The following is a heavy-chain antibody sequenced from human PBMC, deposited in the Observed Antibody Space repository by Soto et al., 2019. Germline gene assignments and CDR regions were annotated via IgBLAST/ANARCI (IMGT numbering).Heavy chain of an antibody. CDR3: ARPCVGGSCYETNFGAFDI. D-gene: IGHD2-15*01. V-gene: IGHV4-39*01. CDR2: IYYSGST. CDR1: GGSISSSSYY. Sequence: SETLSLTCTVSGGSISSSSYYWGWIRQPPGKGLEWIGSIYYSGSTYYNPSLKSRVTISVDTSKNQFSLKLSSVTAADTAVYYCARPCVGGSCYETNFGAFDIWGQGTMVTVSS. J-gene: IGHJ3*02.